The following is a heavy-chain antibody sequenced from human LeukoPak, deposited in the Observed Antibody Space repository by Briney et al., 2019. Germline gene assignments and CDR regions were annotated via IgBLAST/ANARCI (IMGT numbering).Heavy chain of an antibody. V-gene: IGHV3-23*01. J-gene: IGHJ3*02. CDR3: AKIPMVSYDAFDI. Sequence: ETLSLTCAVSGGSISSTNWWSWVRQPPGKGLEWVSAISGSGGSTYYADSVKGRFTISRDNSKNTLYLQMNSLRAEDTAVYYCAKIPMVSYDAFDIWGQGTMVTVSS. CDR2: ISGSGGST. D-gene: IGHD3-10*01. CDR1: GGSISSTN.